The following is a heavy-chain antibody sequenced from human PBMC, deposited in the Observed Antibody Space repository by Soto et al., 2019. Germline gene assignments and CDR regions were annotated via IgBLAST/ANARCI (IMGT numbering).Heavy chain of an antibody. Sequence: QVQLVEAGGGVVQPGRSLRLSCGASGFTFNSHGMHWVRQAPGKGLEWVAVISYEGSNNFYAESVKGRFTISRDNSKNTLYLQMNSLRREATAVYYCARGAEYQLLCRVYFYGMDVWGQGTTVTVP. D-gene: IGHD2-2*01. CDR2: ISYEGSNN. J-gene: IGHJ6*02. CDR1: GFTFNSHG. V-gene: IGHV3-30*03. CDR3: ARGAEYQLLCRVYFYGMDV.